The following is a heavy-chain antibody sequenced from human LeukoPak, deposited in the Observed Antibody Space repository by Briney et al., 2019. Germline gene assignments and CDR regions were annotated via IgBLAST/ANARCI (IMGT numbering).Heavy chain of an antibody. J-gene: IGHJ4*02. D-gene: IGHD6-13*01. V-gene: IGHV3-7*01. Sequence: GGSLRLSCAASGFTVSSNYMTWVRQAPGKGLEWVANIKQDGSEKYYVDSVKGRFTISRDNAKNSLYLQMNSLRAEDTAVYYCARDGVPAANDYWGQGTLVTVSS. CDR3: ARDGVPAANDY. CDR1: GFTVSSNY. CDR2: IKQDGSEK.